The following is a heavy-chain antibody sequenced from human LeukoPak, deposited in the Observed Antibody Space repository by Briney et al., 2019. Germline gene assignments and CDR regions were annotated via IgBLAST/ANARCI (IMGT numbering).Heavy chain of an antibody. CDR2: ISCSGGTI. CDR3: ARGACSSMPCQFDY. V-gene: IGHV3-48*03. D-gene: IGHD2-2*01. CDR1: GFIFSSYD. J-gene: IGHJ4*02. Sequence: SGGSLRLSCAASGFIFSSYDMNWVRQAPGKGLEWVSYISCSGGTIYYADSVKGRFTISRDNSKNSLYLQMNSRRAEDTADYYCARGACSSMPCQFDYWGQGALVTVSS.